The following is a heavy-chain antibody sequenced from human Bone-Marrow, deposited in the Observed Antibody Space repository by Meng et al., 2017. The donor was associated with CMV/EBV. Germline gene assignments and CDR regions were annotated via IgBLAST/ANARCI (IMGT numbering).Heavy chain of an antibody. CDR1: GYTFTACY. V-gene: IGHV1-2*02. Sequence: TFSYEASGYTFTACYVHWVRQAPGQGLEWMGWINPNSGRTLYAQKFQGRVTMNRDTSISTAYVELSGLRSDDTAVYYCARAKPGDYWGQGTLVTVSS. CDR2: INPNSGRT. CDR3: ARAKPGDY. J-gene: IGHJ4*02.